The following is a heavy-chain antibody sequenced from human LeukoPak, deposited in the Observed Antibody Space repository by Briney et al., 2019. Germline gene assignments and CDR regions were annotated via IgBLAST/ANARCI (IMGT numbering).Heavy chain of an antibody. J-gene: IGHJ6*03. CDR1: GFTFSSYS. D-gene: IGHD4-17*01. V-gene: IGHV3-48*01. Sequence: GGSLRLSCAASGFTFSSYSMNWVRQAPGKGLEWVSYISSSSSTIYYADSVKGRFTISRDNAKNSLYLQMNSLRAEDTAVYYCARHPTVTYYYYYYYMDVWGKGTTVTVSS. CDR2: ISSSSSTI. CDR3: ARHPTVTYYYYYYYMDV.